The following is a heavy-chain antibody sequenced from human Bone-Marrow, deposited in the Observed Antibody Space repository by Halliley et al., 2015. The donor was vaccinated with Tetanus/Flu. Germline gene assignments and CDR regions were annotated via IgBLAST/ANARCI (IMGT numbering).Heavy chain of an antibody. J-gene: IGHJ4*02. CDR2: PCHRGSR. V-gene: IGHV4-30-2*01. D-gene: IGHD4-17*01. CDR3: ARQGNGGYNAVFDY. Sequence: IGSPCHRGSRQSNPSLKSRVPISVARSKNQFSLKRTSVTAADTAVYWCARQGNGGYNAVFDYWGQGSLVTVSS.